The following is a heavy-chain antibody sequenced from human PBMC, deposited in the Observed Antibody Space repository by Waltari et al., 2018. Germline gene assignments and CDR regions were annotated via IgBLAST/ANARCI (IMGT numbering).Heavy chain of an antibody. J-gene: IGHJ6*01. CDR3: ANHRLGGYGMEV. D-gene: IGHD3-22*01. CDR2: IDNSGSKT. V-gene: IGHV3-74*01. CDR1: EFTFRNFW. Sequence: EVQLVESGGGLVQPGGSLRLSCVASEFTFRNFWLHWVRPAPGKGLGWVSGIDNSGSKTRYADSVKGRFTISRDNAKNTLYLQMNSLRVEETAVDYCANHRLGGYGMEVWGQGTTVTVSS.